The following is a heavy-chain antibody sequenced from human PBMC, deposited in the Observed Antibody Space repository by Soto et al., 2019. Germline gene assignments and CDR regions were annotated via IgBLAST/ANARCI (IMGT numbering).Heavy chain of an antibody. D-gene: IGHD5-18*01. J-gene: IGHJ4*02. Sequence: SETLSLTCTVSGGSISSEGYYWSWSRQLPGKGLEWIGDIYYSGTTYHNPSLRSRLTISGDASKNQFSLKLSSVTDADTALYYCARGRGYSYGPYYFDYWGQGTLVTVPQ. CDR2: IYYSGTT. CDR3: ARGRGYSYGPYYFDY. CDR1: GGSISSEGYY. V-gene: IGHV4-31*03.